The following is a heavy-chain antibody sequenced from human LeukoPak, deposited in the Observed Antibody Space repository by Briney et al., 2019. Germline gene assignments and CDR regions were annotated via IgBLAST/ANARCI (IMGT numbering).Heavy chain of an antibody. CDR1: GFTFSSYW. CDR2: IKSDGSST. D-gene: IGHD6-13*01. CDR3: AKDKGKGQQLVPYDY. J-gene: IGHJ4*02. V-gene: IGHV3-74*01. Sequence: GGSLRLSCAASGFTFSSYWMHWVRHAPGKGLVCVSRIKSDGSSTSYADSVKGRFTISRDDAKNTLYLQMNSLRAEDTAVYYCAKDKGKGQQLVPYDYWGQGTLVTVSS.